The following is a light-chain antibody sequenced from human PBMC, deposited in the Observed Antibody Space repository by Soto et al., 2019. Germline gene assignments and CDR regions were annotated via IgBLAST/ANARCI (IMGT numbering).Light chain of an antibody. CDR1: QSVLYSSNNENY. V-gene: IGKV4-1*01. CDR2: WAS. J-gene: IGKJ2*01. CDR3: QQYYSTPHT. Sequence: DIVMTQSPDSLTVSLGERATINCKSSQSVLYSSNNENYLAWYQQKPGQPPKLLIYWASTRESGVPDRFSGSGSGTDFTLTISRLQAEDVAVYYCQQYYSTPHTFGQGTKLEIK.